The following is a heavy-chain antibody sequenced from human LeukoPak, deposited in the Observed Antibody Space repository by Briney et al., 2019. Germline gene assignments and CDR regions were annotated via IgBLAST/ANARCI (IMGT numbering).Heavy chain of an antibody. V-gene: IGHV3-23*01. J-gene: IGHJ4*02. CDR1: GFTFSSYA. D-gene: IGHD3-22*01. CDR2: ISGSGGST. CDR3: AKDLSGGGLDSNGGFDY. Sequence: GGSLRLSCAASGFTFSSYAMSWVRQAPGKGLEWVPAISGSGGSTYYADSVKGRFTISRDNSKNTLYLQMNSLRAEDTAVYYCAKDLSGGGLDSNGGFDYWGQGTLVTVSS.